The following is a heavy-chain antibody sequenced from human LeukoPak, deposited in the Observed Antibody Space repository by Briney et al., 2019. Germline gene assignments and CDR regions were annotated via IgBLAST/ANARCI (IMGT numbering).Heavy chain of an antibody. CDR2: IYYSGST. CDR1: GASISNYY. CDR3: ARDRGYLDGFDI. V-gene: IGHV4-59*01. J-gene: IGHJ3*02. Sequence: SETLSLTCTVSGASISNYYCSWIRQHPGKGLEWIGYIYYSGSTNYNPSLNSRVTMSLDTSKNQFSLKLSSVTAADTAVYYCARDRGYLDGFDIWGQGTMVTVSS. D-gene: IGHD3-10*01.